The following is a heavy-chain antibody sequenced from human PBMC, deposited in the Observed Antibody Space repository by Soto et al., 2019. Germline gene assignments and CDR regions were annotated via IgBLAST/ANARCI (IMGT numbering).Heavy chain of an antibody. V-gene: IGHV4-4*07. D-gene: IGHD4-17*01. J-gene: IGHJ5*02. CDR3: VRDGSKTLRDCFDR. CDR1: GGSMSKFY. CDR2: VYATGTS. Sequence: QVQVQESGPGLVKPSETLSLTCSVSGGSMSKFYWSWIRKTAGKGLEWMGRVYATGTSDYNPSLRSRIAMSVDISKKTFSLRLRSVTAADTGVYYCVRDGSKTLRDCFDRWGQGILVTVSS.